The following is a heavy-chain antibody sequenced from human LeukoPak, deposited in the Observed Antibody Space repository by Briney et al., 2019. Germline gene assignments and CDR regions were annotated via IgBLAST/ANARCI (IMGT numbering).Heavy chain of an antibody. CDR2: IYYSGST. V-gene: IGHV4-59*01. CDR1: GGSISSYY. Sequence: SETLSLTCTVSGGSISSYYWSWIRQPPGKGLEWIGYIYYSGSTNYNPSLKSRVTISVDTSKNQFSLKLSSVTAADTAVYYCAREVHRDGYALFDYWGQGTLVTVSS. J-gene: IGHJ4*02. D-gene: IGHD5-24*01. CDR3: AREVHRDGYALFDY.